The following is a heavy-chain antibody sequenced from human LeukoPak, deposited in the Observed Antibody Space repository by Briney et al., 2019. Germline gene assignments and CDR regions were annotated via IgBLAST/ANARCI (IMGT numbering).Heavy chain of an antibody. CDR3: ARRGGSYYNGNWFDP. V-gene: IGHV4-34*01. CDR2: INHSGST. D-gene: IGHD3-10*01. Sequence: SETLSLTCAVYGGSFSGYYWIWIRQPPGKGLEWIGEINHSGSTNHNPSLKSRVTISVDTSKNQFSLKLSSVTAADTAVYYCARRGGSYYNGNWFDPWGQGTPVTVSS. CDR1: GGSFSGYY. J-gene: IGHJ5*02.